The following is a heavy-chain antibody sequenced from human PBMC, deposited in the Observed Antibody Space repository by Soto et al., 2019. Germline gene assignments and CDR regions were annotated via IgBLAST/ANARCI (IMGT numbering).Heavy chain of an antibody. CDR2: VYYTGTT. Sequence: PSQTLSLTCTVSGGSIDGYYWTWIRQPPGKGLEWIGYVYYTGTTTYSPSLKSRVTISVDTSMNQISLKLSSVTAADTAFYYCARLGGYYQSLDTWGHRTLVTVSS. CDR3: ARLGGYYQSLDT. J-gene: IGHJ5*01. CDR1: GGSIDGYY. V-gene: IGHV4-59*08. D-gene: IGHD3-22*01.